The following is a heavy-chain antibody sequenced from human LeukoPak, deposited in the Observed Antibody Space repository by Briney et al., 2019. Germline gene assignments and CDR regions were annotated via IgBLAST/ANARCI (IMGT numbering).Heavy chain of an antibody. Sequence: PGGSLRLSCAASGFTFSSYDMHWVRQATGKGLEWVSAIGTAGDTYYPGSVKGRFTISRENAKNSLYLQMNSLRVGDTAVYYCARGPLYCSGGSCYPHYFDYWGQGTLVTVSS. CDR2: IGTAGDT. J-gene: IGHJ4*02. D-gene: IGHD2-15*01. V-gene: IGHV3-13*01. CDR1: GFTFSSYD. CDR3: ARGPLYCSGGSCYPHYFDY.